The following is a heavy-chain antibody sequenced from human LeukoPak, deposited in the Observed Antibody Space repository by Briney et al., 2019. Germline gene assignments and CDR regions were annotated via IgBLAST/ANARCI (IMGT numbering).Heavy chain of an antibody. CDR3: ARRAGAYSHPYDY. V-gene: IGHV3-23*05. D-gene: IGHD4/OR15-4a*01. CDR2: IYSDNT. Sequence: GGSLRLSCAASGFTFSSYAMSWVRQTPGKGLEWVSFIYSDNTHYSDSVKGRFTISRDNSKNTLYLQMNSLRAEDTAVYYCARRAGAYSHPYDYWGQGTLVTVSS. J-gene: IGHJ4*02. CDR1: GFTFSSYA.